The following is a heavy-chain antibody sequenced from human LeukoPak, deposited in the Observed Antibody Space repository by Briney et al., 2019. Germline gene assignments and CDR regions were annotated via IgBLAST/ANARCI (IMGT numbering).Heavy chain of an antibody. V-gene: IGHV1-69*06. CDR2: IIPIFGTA. D-gene: IGHD3-10*01. J-gene: IGHJ6*04. CDR1: GGTFSSYA. CDR3: ARSYYYGSGSYGYYGMDV. Sequence: SVKVSCKASGGTFSSYAISWVRQAPGQGLEWMRGIIPIFGTANYAQKFQGRVTITADKSTSTAYMELSSLRSEDTAVYYCARSYYYGSGSYGYYGMDVWGKGTTVTVSS.